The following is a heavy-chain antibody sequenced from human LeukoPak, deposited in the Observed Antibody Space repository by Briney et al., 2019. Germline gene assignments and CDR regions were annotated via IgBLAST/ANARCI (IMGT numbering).Heavy chain of an antibody. J-gene: IGHJ5*02. D-gene: IGHD6-13*01. CDR1: GGTFSSYA. V-gene: IGHV1-69*04. Sequence: GASVKVSCKASGGTFSSYAISWVRQAPGQGLEWMGRIIPIPGIANYAQKFQGRVTITADKSTSTAYMELSSLRSEDTAVYYCARAPLAAAGTGSWFDPWGQGTLVTVSS. CDR3: ARAPLAAAGTGSWFDP. CDR2: IIPIPGIA.